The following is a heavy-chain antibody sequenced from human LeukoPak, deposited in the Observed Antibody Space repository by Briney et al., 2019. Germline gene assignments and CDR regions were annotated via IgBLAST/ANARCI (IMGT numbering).Heavy chain of an antibody. CDR3: ARLTTVTTRTFDI. J-gene: IGHJ3*02. CDR1: GVSFSTYY. D-gene: IGHD4-17*01. V-gene: IGHV4-4*07. Sequence: PSETLSLTCTVSGVSFSTYYWSWVRQPAGKGLEWIGRIYTSGSTSYNPSLKSRVTMSVDTSKNQFSLNLSSVTAADTAVYYCARLTTVTTRTFDIWGRGTMVTVSS. CDR2: IYTSGST.